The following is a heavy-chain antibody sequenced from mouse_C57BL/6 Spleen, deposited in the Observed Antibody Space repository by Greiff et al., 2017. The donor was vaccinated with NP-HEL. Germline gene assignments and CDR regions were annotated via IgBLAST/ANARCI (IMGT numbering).Heavy chain of an antibody. CDR2: IDPSASYT. V-gene: IGHV1-69*01. CDR3: ARRKTLLHAMDY. Sequence: VQLQQPGAELVMPGASVKLSCKASGYTFTSYWMHWVKQRPGQGLEWIGEIDPSASYTNYNQKFKGKSTLTVDKSSSTAYMQLSSLTSEDSAVYYCARRKTLLHAMDYWGQGTSVTVSS. CDR1: GYTFTSYW. D-gene: IGHD1-1*01. J-gene: IGHJ4*01.